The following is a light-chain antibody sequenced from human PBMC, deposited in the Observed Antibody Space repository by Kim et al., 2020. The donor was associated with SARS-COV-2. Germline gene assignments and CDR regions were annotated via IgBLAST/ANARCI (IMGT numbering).Light chain of an antibody. CDR2: GVS. CDR3: HQYNSWPLT. J-gene: IGKJ4*01. CDR1: QSVSSD. V-gene: IGKV3D-15*01. Sequence: EIVMTQSPATLSVSPGERATLSCRASQSVSSDLAWYQQRLGQAPRLLIYGVSTRAPGIPARFSGSGSGTEFTLTISSLQSEDFAIYFCHQYNSWPLTFGGGTKVDIK.